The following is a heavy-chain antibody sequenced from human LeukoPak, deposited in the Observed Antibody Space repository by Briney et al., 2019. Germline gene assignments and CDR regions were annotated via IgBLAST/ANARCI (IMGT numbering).Heavy chain of an antibody. Sequence: GESLKISCKGSGYSFTSYWIGWVRQMPGKGLEWMGIIYPGDSDTRYSPSFQGQVTISADKSISTAYLQWSSLKASDTAMYYCARPAGMVRGVVYYFDYWGQGTLVTVSS. J-gene: IGHJ4*02. CDR3: ARPAGMVRGVVYYFDY. CDR1: GYSFTSYW. CDR2: IYPGDSDT. D-gene: IGHD3-10*01. V-gene: IGHV5-51*01.